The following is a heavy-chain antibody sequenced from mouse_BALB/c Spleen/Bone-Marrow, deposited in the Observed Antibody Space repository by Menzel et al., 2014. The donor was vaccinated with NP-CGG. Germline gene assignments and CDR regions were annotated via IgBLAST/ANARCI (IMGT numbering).Heavy chain of an antibody. J-gene: IGHJ2*01. V-gene: IGHV14-3*02. CDR3: ATDSSGYLDY. Sequence: DVLLVESGAELVKPGASVKLSCTASGFNIKDTYMHWVKQRPEQGLEWIGRIDPANGNTKYDPKFQGKATITADTSSNTAYLQLSSLTSEDTAVYYCATDSSGYLDYWGQGTTLTVSS. D-gene: IGHD3-2*01. CDR1: GFNIKDTY. CDR2: IDPANGNT.